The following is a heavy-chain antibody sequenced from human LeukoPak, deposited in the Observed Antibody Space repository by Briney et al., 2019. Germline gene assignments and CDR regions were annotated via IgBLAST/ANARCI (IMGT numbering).Heavy chain of an antibody. D-gene: IGHD1-26*01. J-gene: IGHJ4*02. CDR2: ISTNSEAI. V-gene: IGHV3-48*01. CDR3: ARDWSWSFDY. CDR1: GFTFSSYA. Sequence: GGSLRLSCAASGFTFSSYAMSWVRQAPEKGLEWVSFISTNSEAIYYADSVKGRFTISRDNAKNSLYLQMNSLRAEDTAVYYCARDWSWSFDYWGQGALVTVSS.